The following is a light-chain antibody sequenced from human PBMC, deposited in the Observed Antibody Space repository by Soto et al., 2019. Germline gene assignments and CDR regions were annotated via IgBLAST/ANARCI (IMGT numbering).Light chain of an antibody. CDR3: CSYAGDLAL. V-gene: IGLV2-11*01. CDR1: SSDVGGYDL. J-gene: IGLJ2*01. CDR2: DVS. Sequence: QSVLTQPRSVSGSPGQSVTISCTGTSSDVGGYDLVSWYRQHPGKAPKLMISDVSKRPSGVPDRFSGSKSGNTASLTISGLQAEDEADYYCCSYAGDLALFGGGTKVTVL.